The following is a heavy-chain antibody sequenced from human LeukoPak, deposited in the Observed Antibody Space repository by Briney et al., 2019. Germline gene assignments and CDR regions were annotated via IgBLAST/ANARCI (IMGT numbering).Heavy chain of an antibody. CDR2: IYYSGST. V-gene: IGHV4-31*03. D-gene: IGHD1-1*01. CDR1: GVSISSGGYY. J-gene: IGHJ4*02. CDR3: ARQLYGMVDY. Sequence: PSETLSLTGTVSGVSISSGGYYWSWIRQHPGKGLEWIGYIYYSGSTYYNPSLKSRVTISVDTSKNQFSLKLSSVTAADTAVYYCARQLYGMVDYWGQGTLVTVSS.